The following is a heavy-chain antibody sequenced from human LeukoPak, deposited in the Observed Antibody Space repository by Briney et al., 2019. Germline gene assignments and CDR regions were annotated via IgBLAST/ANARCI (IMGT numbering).Heavy chain of an antibody. V-gene: IGHV3-9*01. Sequence: GRSLRLSCAASGFTFDDYAMHWVRQAPGKGLEWVSGISWNSGSTGYADSVKGRFTISRDNAKNSLYLQMNSLRAEDTALYYCAKGSDSSGYRSIDYWGQGTLVTVSS. J-gene: IGHJ4*02. CDR1: GFTFDDYA. D-gene: IGHD3-22*01. CDR2: ISWNSGST. CDR3: AKGSDSSGYRSIDY.